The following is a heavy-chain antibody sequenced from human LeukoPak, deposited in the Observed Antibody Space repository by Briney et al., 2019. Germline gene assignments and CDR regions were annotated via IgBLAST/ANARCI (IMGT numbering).Heavy chain of an antibody. CDR3: ARGLRYFDWLLDY. D-gene: IGHD3-9*01. V-gene: IGHV3-20*04. J-gene: IGHJ4*02. CDR1: VFTFYDHD. CDR2: INWNGGST. Sequence: TGVSLRLSCVASVFTFYDHDMSGVPQAPGKGLEWVSGINWNGGSTGYADSVKGRFTISRDNAKNSLYLQMNSLRAEDTALYYCARGLRYFDWLLDYWGQGTLVTVSS.